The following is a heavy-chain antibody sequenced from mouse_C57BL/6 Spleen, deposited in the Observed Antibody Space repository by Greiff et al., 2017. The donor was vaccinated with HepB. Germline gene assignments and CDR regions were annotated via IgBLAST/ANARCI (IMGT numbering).Heavy chain of an antibody. CDR1: GFTFSSYA. CDR3: ARVYSNYGKVVYFDY. D-gene: IGHD2-5*01. CDR2: ISDGGSYT. J-gene: IGHJ2*01. Sequence: DVKLVESGGGLVKPGGSLKLSCAASGFTFSSYAMSWVRQTPEKRLEWVATISDGGSYTYYPDNVKGRFTISRDNAKNNLYLQMSHLKSEDTAMYYCARVYSNYGKVVYFDYWGQGTTLTVSS. V-gene: IGHV5-4*03.